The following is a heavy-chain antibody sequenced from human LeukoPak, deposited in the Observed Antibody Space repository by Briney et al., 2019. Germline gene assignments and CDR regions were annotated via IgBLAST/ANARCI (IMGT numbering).Heavy chain of an antibody. CDR3: ARVNTKWLRPAYYYYYMDV. D-gene: IGHD5-12*01. CDR2: ISSSSSYV. CDR1: GFTFSSYS. Sequence: GGSLRLSCAASGFTFSSYSLNWVRQAPGKGLEWVSSISSSSSYVDYADSVKGRFTISRDNAKNSLYLQMNSLRAEDTALYHCARVNTKWLRPAYYYYYMDVWGKGTTVTISS. J-gene: IGHJ6*03. V-gene: IGHV3-21*04.